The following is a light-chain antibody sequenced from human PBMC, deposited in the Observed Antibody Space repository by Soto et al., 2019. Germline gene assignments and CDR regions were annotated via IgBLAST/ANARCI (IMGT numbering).Light chain of an antibody. V-gene: IGKV3-11*01. CDR3: QQGVT. CDR1: QSVSSY. J-gene: IGKJ3*01. CDR2: DAS. Sequence: EIVLTQSPATLSLSPGERATLSCRASQSVSSYLAWYQQKPGQAPRLLIYDASNRATGIPARFSGSGSGTDFTLTISSLEPEEFAVYYCQQGVTVGPGTKVDIK.